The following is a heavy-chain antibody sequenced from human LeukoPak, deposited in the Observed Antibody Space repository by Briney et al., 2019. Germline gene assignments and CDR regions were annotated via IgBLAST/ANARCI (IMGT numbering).Heavy chain of an antibody. CDR2: IYSGGST. CDR3: ARGEAMTPMDY. V-gene: IGHV3-53*01. D-gene: IGHD5-18*01. J-gene: IGHJ4*02. Sequence: GSLRLSCAASGFTVSSNYMSWVRQAPGKGLEWVSVIYSGGSTYYADSVKGRFTISRDNSKNTLYLQMHSLRAEDTAVYYCARGEAMTPMDYWGQGTLVTVSS. CDR1: GFTVSSNY.